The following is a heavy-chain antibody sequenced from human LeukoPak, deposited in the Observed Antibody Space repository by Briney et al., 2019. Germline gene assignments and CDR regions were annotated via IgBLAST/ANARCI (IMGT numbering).Heavy chain of an antibody. CDR2: ISGSGGST. CDR3: ARAYDSSGYYRRWFDP. CDR1: GFTFSSYA. D-gene: IGHD3-22*01. Sequence: GGSLRLSCAASGFTFSSYAMSWARQAPGKGLEWVSVISGSGGSTYYGDSVKGRFTISRDNSKNTLYLQMNSLRAEDTAVYFCARAYDSSGYYRRWFDPWGQGTLVTVPS. V-gene: IGHV3-23*01. J-gene: IGHJ5*02.